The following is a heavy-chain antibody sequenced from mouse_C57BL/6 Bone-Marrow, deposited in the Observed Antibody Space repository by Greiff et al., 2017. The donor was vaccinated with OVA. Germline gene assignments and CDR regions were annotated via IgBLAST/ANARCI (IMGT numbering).Heavy chain of an antibody. CDR1: GYAFSSSW. CDR3: ARFYDGYSNAMDY. CDR2: IYPGDGDT. D-gene: IGHD2-3*01. Sequence: VQLQQSGPELVKPGASVKISCKASGYAFSSSWMNWVKQRPGKGLEWIGRIYPGDGDTNYNGKFKGKATLTADKSSSTAYMQLSSLTSEDSAVYFCARFYDGYSNAMDYWGQGTSVTVSS. V-gene: IGHV1-82*01. J-gene: IGHJ4*01.